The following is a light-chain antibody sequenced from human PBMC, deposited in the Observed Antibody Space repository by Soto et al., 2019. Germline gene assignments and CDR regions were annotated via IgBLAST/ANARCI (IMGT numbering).Light chain of an antibody. CDR3: QSFDSSLTVWV. CDR1: SSNIGAGYD. V-gene: IGLV1-40*01. CDR2: ASN. J-gene: IGLJ3*02. Sequence: QSVLTQPPSVSGAPGQRVTISCTGSSSNIGAGYDVQWYQQLPGTVPKLLIYASNNRPSGVPDRFSGSKSDTSASLAITGRQAEDEADYYCQSFDSSLTVWVFGGWTKLTVL.